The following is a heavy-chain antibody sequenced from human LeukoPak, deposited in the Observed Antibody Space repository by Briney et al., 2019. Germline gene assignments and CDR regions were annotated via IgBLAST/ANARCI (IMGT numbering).Heavy chain of an antibody. CDR3: ARSGNTYYDFWSGYYPLAY. CDR1: GGSFSGYY. Sequence: PSETLPLTCAVYGGSFSGYYWSWIRQPPGKGLEWIGEINHSGSTNYNPSLKSRVTISVDTSKNQFSLKLSSVTAADTAVYYCARSGNTYYDFWSGYYPLAYWGQGTLVTVSS. V-gene: IGHV4-34*01. D-gene: IGHD3-3*01. CDR2: INHSGST. J-gene: IGHJ4*02.